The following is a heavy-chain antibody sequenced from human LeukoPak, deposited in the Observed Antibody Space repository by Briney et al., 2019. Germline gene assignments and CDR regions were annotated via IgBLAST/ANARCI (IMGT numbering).Heavy chain of an antibody. J-gene: IGHJ3*02. Sequence: PSETLSLTCAVYGGSFSGYYWSWIRQPPGKGLEWIGEINHSGSTNYDPSLKSRVTISVDTSKNQFSLKLSSVTAADTAVYYCARLYYYGSGSYSGDAFDIWGQGTMVTVSS. CDR1: GGSFSGYY. V-gene: IGHV4-34*01. CDR2: INHSGST. CDR3: ARLYYYGSGSYSGDAFDI. D-gene: IGHD3-10*01.